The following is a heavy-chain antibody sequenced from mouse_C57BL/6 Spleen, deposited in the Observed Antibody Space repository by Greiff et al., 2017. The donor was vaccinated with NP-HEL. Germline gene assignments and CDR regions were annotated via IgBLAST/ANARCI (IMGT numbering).Heavy chain of an antibody. V-gene: IGHV1-43*01. Sequence: VQLQQSGPELVKPGASVKISCKASGYSFTGYYMHWVKQSSEKSLEWIGEINPSTGGTSYNQKFKGKATLTVDKSSSTAYMQLKSLTSEDSAVYYCASDYRWGKGTTLTVAS. J-gene: IGHJ2*01. CDR1: GYSFTGYY. CDR2: INPSTGGT. D-gene: IGHD2-12*01. CDR3: ASDYR.